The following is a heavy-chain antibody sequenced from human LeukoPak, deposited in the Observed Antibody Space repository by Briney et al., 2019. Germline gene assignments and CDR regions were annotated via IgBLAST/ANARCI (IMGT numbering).Heavy chain of an antibody. CDR2: ISYDGSNK. D-gene: IGHD3-22*01. Sequence: GVLRLSCAASGFIFSSYGMHWVRQAPGKGLEWAAVISYDGSNKYYSDSVRGRFTISRDNSKNTLYLQMNSLRAEDTAVYYCAKGPYDSDGHYYGHFDYWGQGILVTVSS. J-gene: IGHJ4*02. CDR1: GFIFSSYG. V-gene: IGHV3-30*18. CDR3: AKGPYDSDGHYYGHFDY.